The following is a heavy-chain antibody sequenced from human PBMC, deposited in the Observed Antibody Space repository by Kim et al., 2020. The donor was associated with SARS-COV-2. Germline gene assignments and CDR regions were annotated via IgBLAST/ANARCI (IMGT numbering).Heavy chain of an antibody. CDR2: IIPIFGTA. D-gene: IGHD6-19*01. CDR3: ARGDSSGWFPFDY. Sequence: SVKVSCKASGGTFSSYAISWVRQAPGQGLEWMGGIIPIFGTANYAQKFQGRVTITADESTSTAYMELSSLRSEDTAVYYCARGDSSGWFPFDYWGQGTLVTVSS. V-gene: IGHV1-69*13. CDR1: GGTFSSYA. J-gene: IGHJ4*02.